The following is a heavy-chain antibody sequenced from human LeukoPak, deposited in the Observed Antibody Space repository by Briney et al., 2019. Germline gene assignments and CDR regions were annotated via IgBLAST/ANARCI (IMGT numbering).Heavy chain of an antibody. CDR3: ARDIFGFGEVKGYYFDY. V-gene: IGHV3-7*01. CDR2: IKQDGSEK. CDR1: GGSFSGYY. Sequence: PSETLSLTCAVYGGSFSGYYWSWIRQAPGKGLEWVANIKQDGSEKYYVDSVKGRFTISRDNAKNSLYLQMNSLRAEDTAVYYCARDIFGFGEVKGYYFDYWGQGTLVTVSS. J-gene: IGHJ4*02. D-gene: IGHD3-10*01.